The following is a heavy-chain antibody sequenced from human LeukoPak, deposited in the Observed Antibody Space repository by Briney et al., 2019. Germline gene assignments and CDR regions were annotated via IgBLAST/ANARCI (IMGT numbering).Heavy chain of an antibody. Sequence: KSSATLSLTCAVSGYSISSGYYWGWLRQPPGTGLEWIGSIYHSGSTYYNPSLKSRVTISVDTSKNQFSLKLSSVTAADTAVYYCARDSNYNDSSGYYPINDAFDIWGQGTMVTVSS. CDR1: GYSISSGYY. J-gene: IGHJ3*02. V-gene: IGHV4-38-2*02. CDR3: ARDSNYNDSSGYYPINDAFDI. D-gene: IGHD3-22*01. CDR2: IYHSGST.